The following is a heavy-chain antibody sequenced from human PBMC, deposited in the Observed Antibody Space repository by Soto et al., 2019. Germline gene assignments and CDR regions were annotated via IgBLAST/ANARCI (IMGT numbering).Heavy chain of an antibody. J-gene: IGHJ4*02. CDR1: GGTFSRYT. D-gene: IGHD1-26*01. Sequence: QVQMVRSGAEVKKPWSSVKVSCKASGGTFSRYTISWVREAPGQGLEWMGRIIPILGIANYAQKFQGRVTITADKSTSTAYMELSSLRSEDTAVYYCAIGWELPGYWGQGTLVTVSS. CDR2: IIPILGIA. V-gene: IGHV1-69*02. CDR3: AIGWELPGY.